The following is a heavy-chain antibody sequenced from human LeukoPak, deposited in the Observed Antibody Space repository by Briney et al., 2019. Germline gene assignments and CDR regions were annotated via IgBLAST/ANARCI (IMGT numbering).Heavy chain of an antibody. CDR2: INHSGST. CDR3: ARSVVAAAKAFDY. J-gene: IGHJ4*02. Sequence: SETLSLTCSVSGGSIKSYYWSWIRQPPGKGLEWIGEINHSGSTNYNPSLKSRVTISVDTSKNQFSLKLSSVTAADTAVYYCARSVVAAAKAFDYWGQGTLVTVSS. CDR1: GGSIKSYY. V-gene: IGHV4-34*01. D-gene: IGHD2-15*01.